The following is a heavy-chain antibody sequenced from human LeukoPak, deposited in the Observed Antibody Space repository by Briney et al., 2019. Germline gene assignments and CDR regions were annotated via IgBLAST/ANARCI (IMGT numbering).Heavy chain of an antibody. CDR2: ISGSGGST. D-gene: IGHD1-1*01. CDR3: ARDQLGFDY. V-gene: IGHV3-23*01. Sequence: GGSLRLSCAASGFTFSSYAMSWVRQAPGKGLEWVSAISGSGGSTYYADSVKGRFTISRDNAKNSLYLQMNSLRDEDTAVYYCARDQLGFDYWGQGTLVTVSS. J-gene: IGHJ4*02. CDR1: GFTFSSYA.